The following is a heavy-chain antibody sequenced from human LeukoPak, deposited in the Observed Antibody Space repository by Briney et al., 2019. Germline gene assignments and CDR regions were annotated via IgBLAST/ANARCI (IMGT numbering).Heavy chain of an antibody. J-gene: IGHJ4*02. V-gene: IGHV4-34*01. Sequence: SETLSLTCAVYGGSFSGYYWVWIRQPPGKELEWIGSINYSGNTYYNPSVKSRVTISVDTSKNQFSLKVTSVTAADTALYYCGRSAGFVHFDHWGQGTLVTVSS. D-gene: IGHD3-16*01. CDR1: GGSFSGYY. CDR3: GRSAGFVHFDH. CDR2: INYSGNT.